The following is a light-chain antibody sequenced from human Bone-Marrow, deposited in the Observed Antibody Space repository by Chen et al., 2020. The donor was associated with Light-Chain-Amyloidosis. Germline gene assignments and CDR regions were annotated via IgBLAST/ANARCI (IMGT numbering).Light chain of an antibody. CDR3: SSYTMTNTLV. Sequence: ALTQPASVSGYPAQAIPISCSGTSSDVGGDNHVSWYQQHPDKAPKLMIYEVTNRPSWVPDRFSGAKSDNTASLTISGLQTEDEADYVCSSYTMTNTLVFGSGTRVTVL. J-gene: IGLJ1*01. CDR2: EVT. CDR1: SSDVGGDNH. V-gene: IGLV2-14*01.